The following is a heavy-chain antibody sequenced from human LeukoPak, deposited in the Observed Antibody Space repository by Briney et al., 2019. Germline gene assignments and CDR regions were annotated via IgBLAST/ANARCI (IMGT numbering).Heavy chain of an antibody. V-gene: IGHV4-31*03. D-gene: IGHD3-10*01. CDR2: IYYSGSM. J-gene: IGHJ4*02. CDR1: GGFIRSGGYD. Sequence: SETLSLTCTVSGGFIRSGGYDWGWVRQQRGKGLEWIGYIYYSGSMYYNPSLKRRLTMSIDTHKDQFSLKLNSVTAADTAVYHCARVGYGSGSYYGNFDYWGQGTLVTVSS. CDR3: ARVGYGSGSYYGNFDY.